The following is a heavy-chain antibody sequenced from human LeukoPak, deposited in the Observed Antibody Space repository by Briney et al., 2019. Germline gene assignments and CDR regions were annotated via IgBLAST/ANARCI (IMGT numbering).Heavy chain of an antibody. CDR3: ARAQQLVLGIRYYYYYGMDV. CDR2: MNPNSGNT. Sequence: ASVKVSCKASGYTFTSYDINWVQQATGQGLEWMGWMNPNSGNTGYAQKFQGRVTMTRNTSISTAYMELSSLRSEDTAVYYCARAQQLVLGIRYYYYYGMDVWGQGTTVTVSS. V-gene: IGHV1-8*01. D-gene: IGHD6-13*01. J-gene: IGHJ6*02. CDR1: GYTFTSYD.